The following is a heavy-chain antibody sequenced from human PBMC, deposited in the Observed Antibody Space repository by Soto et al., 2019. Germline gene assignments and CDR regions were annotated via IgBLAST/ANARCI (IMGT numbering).Heavy chain of an antibody. CDR1: GFTFSSYG. J-gene: IGHJ4*02. CDR3: AKDSSTAMVTGNFDY. Sequence: QVQLVESGGGVVQPRRSLRLSCAASGFTFSSYGMHWVRQAPGKGLEWVAVISYDGSNKYYADSVKGRFTISRDNSKNTLYLQMNSLRAEDTAVYYCAKDSSTAMVTGNFDYWGQGTLVTVSS. CDR2: ISYDGSNK. D-gene: IGHD5-18*01. V-gene: IGHV3-30*18.